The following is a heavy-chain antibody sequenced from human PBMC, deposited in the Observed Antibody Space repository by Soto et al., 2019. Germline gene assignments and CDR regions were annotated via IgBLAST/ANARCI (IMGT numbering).Heavy chain of an antibody. D-gene: IGHD3-9*01. CDR2: TYYRSKWFT. V-gene: IGHV6-1*01. J-gene: IGHJ6*02. CDR3: VRGMNTDFLTGSYRDYYYGLDV. CDR1: GYWLTSKKGA. Sequence: TLSLAYAPSGYWLTSKKGAWHWLRESPSSGLEWPGRTYYRSKWFTDYAPFVKSRIAINPDTSQNQFSLHLHSVTPEDAAVYYCVRGMNTDFLTGSYRDYYYGLDVWGQGTKVKVS.